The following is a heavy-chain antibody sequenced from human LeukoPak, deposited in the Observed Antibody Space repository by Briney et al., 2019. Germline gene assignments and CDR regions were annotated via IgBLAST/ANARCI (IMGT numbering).Heavy chain of an antibody. Sequence: RSGESLKISCKGSGYSFISYWIGWVRQMPGKGLEWMGIIYPGDSDTRYSPSFQAQVTISADKSISTAYLQWSSLKASDTAMYYCARFSDTLGHYDSSGYYFLAFDIWGQGTMVTVSS. CDR3: ARFSDTLGHYDSSGYYFLAFDI. D-gene: IGHD3-22*01. CDR1: GYSFISYW. J-gene: IGHJ3*02. CDR2: IYPGDSDT. V-gene: IGHV5-51*01.